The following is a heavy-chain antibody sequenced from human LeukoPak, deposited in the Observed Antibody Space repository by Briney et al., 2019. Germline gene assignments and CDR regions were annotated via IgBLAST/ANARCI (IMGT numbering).Heavy chain of an antibody. CDR1: GGSISSYY. V-gene: IGHV4-59*08. Sequence: SETLSLTCTVSGGSISSYYWSWIRQPPGKGLEWIGYISYSGSTNHNPSLNSRVTISVDTSKNQFSLKLNSVTAADTAVYYCARWFGGNLNWFDPWGQGTLVTVSS. D-gene: IGHD3-10*01. CDR3: ARWFGGNLNWFDP. CDR2: ISYSGST. J-gene: IGHJ5*02.